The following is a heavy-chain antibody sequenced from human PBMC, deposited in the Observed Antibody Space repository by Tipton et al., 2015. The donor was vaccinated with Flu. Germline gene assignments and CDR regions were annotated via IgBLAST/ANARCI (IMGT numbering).Heavy chain of an antibody. CDR2: IFHTGTM. J-gene: IGHJ5*02. V-gene: IGHV4-38-2*01. CDR3: ARRDFSNYVSEPKNWFDP. CDR1: GDSIRGPYY. D-gene: IGHD4-11*01. Sequence: LSCAVSGDSIRGPYYWGWVRQPPGKGLEWIGNIFHTGTMYYNPSLKSRLTLPVDRSKNQFSLKLTSVTAADTAVYFCARRDFSNYVSEPKNWFDPWGPGVLVSVSS.